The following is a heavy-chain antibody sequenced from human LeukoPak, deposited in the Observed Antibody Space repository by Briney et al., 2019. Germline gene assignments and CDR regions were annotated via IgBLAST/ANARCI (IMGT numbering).Heavy chain of an antibody. V-gene: IGHV4-30-2*01. CDR2: IYHSGST. CDR1: GGSISSGGYS. J-gene: IGHJ4*02. CDR3: ARDDGDYGGRRGDY. Sequence: KTSETLSLTCAVSGGSISSGGYSWSWIRQPPGKGLEWIGYIYHSGSTYYNPSLKSRVTISVDRSKNQFSLKLSSVTAADTAVYYCARDDGDYGGRRGDYWGQGTLVTVSS. D-gene: IGHD4-23*01.